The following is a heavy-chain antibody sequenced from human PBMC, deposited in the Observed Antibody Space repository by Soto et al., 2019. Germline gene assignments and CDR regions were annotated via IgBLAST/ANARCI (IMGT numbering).Heavy chain of an antibody. CDR1: GFTVSSNY. CDR3: ARYSSGGGNTYFDY. D-gene: IGHD6-19*01. V-gene: IGHV3-66*01. J-gene: IGHJ4*02. CDR2: IYSGGST. Sequence: EVQLVESGGGLVQPGGSLRLSCAASGFTVSSNYMSWVRQAPGKGLEWVSVIYSGGSTYYADSVKGRFTISRDNSKNTLYLQMNSLRAEDTAVYYCARYSSGGGNTYFDYWGQGTLVTVSS.